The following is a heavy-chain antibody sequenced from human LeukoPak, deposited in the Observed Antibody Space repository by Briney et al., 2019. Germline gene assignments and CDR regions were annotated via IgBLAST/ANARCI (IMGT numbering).Heavy chain of an antibody. CDR1: GFPFNAYW. Sequence: GGSLRLSCAASGFPFNAYWMTWVRQAPGKGLEWVANIRQDGDTKYYVDSVKGRFTISRDNAMNSLYLQMNSLRAEDTAIYYCARSLPYGTTWYGRSDFWGQGTLITVSS. V-gene: IGHV3-7*03. CDR2: IRQDGDTK. J-gene: IGHJ4*02. D-gene: IGHD6-13*01. CDR3: ARSLPYGTTWYGRSDF.